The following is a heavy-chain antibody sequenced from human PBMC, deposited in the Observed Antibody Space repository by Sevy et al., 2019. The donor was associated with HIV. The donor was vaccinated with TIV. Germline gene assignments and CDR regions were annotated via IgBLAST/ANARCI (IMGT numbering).Heavy chain of an antibody. J-gene: IGHJ3*02. CDR3: AKSLVVFDGFDI. CDR2: MSGRGAIV. Sequence: GSLRLSCAASGFTFSSYAMSWVRQAPGKGLEWVSAMSGRGAIVYYADSVKGRFTISRDNPKNTLYLQMSSLRAEDTALYYCAKSLVVFDGFDIWGQGTRVTVSS. CDR1: GFTFSSYA. D-gene: IGHD2-21*01. V-gene: IGHV3-23*01.